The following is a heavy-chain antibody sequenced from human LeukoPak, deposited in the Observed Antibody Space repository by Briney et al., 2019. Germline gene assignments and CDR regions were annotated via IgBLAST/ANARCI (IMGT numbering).Heavy chain of an antibody. D-gene: IGHD3-16*01. CDR3: AIEAYYDYVWTNRSLDY. V-gene: IGHV1-69*04. CDR1: GGTFSSYA. J-gene: IGHJ4*02. Sequence: ASVKVSCKASGGTFSSYAISWVRQAPGQGLEWMGRIIPILGIANYAQKFQGRVTITADKSTSTAYMELSSLRSEDTAVYYCAIEAYYDYVWTNRSLDYWGQGALVTVSS. CDR2: IIPILGIA.